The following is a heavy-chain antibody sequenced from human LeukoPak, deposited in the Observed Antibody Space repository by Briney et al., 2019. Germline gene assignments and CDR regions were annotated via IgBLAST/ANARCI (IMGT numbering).Heavy chain of an antibody. CDR1: GYTFTGYY. CDR2: INPNSGGT. Sequence: ASVKVSCKASGYTFTGYYVHWVRQAPGQGLEWMGRINPNSGGTNYAQKFQGRVTMTRDTSISTAYMELSRLRSDDTAVYYCARAPRGTMAPIQLWPSDKYYFDYWGQGTLVTVSS. V-gene: IGHV1-2*06. CDR3: ARAPRGTMAPIQLWPSDKYYFDY. D-gene: IGHD5-18*01. J-gene: IGHJ4*02.